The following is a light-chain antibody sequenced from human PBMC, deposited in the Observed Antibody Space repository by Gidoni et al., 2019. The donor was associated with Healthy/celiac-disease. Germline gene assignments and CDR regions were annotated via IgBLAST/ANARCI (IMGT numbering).Light chain of an antibody. CDR1: QSVSSSY. Sequence: EIVLTQSPGTLSLSPGERATLSCRASQSVSSSYLAWYQQKPGQAPRLLIYGASSRATGIPDRFSGSGSGTDFTLTISRLEPEDFAVYYCQQYSSSPPLTFXGXTKVEIK. CDR2: GAS. J-gene: IGKJ4*01. V-gene: IGKV3-20*01. CDR3: QQYSSSPPLT.